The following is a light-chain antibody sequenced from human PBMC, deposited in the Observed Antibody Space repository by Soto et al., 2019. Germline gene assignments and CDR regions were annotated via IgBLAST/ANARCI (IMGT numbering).Light chain of an antibody. Sequence: EIVLTQSPGTLSLSPGERATLSCRASQSVSSSSLAWYQQKPGQAPRLLMYDTSSRATGIPDRFSGSGSGTDFTLTISRLEPEDFAVYYCQQYASSTGTFGQGTKVEIK. J-gene: IGKJ1*01. CDR1: QSVSSSS. V-gene: IGKV3-20*01. CDR2: DTS. CDR3: QQYASSTGT.